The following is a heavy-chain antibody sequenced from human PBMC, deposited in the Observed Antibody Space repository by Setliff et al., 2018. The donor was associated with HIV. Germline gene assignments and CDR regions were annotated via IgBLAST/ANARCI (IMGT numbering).Heavy chain of an antibody. D-gene: IGHD4-17*01. CDR1: GFTFSSYA. V-gene: IGHV3-23*01. CDR3: AKEGRATTVVTPFDF. CDR2: ISGSGGST. J-gene: IGHJ4*02. Sequence: PGGSLRLSCAASGFTFSSYAMSWVRQAPGKRLEWVAAISGSGGSTYYADSVKGRFTISRDNSKNTLYLQMNSLRAADTAVYYCAKEGRATTVVTPFDFWGQGTLVTVSS.